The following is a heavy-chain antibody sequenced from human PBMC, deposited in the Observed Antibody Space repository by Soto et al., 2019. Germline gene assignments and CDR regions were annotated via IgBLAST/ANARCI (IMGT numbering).Heavy chain of an antibody. CDR3: AGVVVVPAAISY. V-gene: IGHV4-34*01. D-gene: IGHD2-2*01. CDR1: GGSFSGYY. Sequence: SETLSLTCAVYGGSFSGYYWSWIRQPPGKGLEWIGEINHSGSTNYNPSLKSRVTISVDTSKNQFSLKLSSVTAADTAVYYCAGVVVVPAAISYWGQGALVTVSS. CDR2: INHSGST. J-gene: IGHJ4*02.